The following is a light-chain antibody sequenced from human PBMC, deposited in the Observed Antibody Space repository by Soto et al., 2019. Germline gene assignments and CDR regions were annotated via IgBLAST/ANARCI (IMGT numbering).Light chain of an antibody. J-gene: IGLJ1*01. V-gene: IGLV2-11*01. CDR1: GNDVGAYNY. Sequence: QSVLTQPRSVSGSPGQSVTISCTGTGNDVGAYNYVSWYQQHPGRPPKLLIYGVVRWPSGVPDRFSGSKSGNTASLTISGLQAEDEADYFCCSYAGGYTYVFGTGTKLTVL. CDR3: CSYAGGYTYV. CDR2: GVV.